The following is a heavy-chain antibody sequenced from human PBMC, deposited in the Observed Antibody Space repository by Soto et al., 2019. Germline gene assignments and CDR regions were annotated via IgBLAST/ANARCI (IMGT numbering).Heavy chain of an antibody. CDR2: IYYSGST. CDR1: GGSVSSGSYY. J-gene: IGHJ5*02. CDR3: ARAGGSYHGRWFDP. V-gene: IGHV4-61*01. Sequence: ETLSLTCTVSGGSVSSGSYYWSWIRQPPGKGLEWIGYIYYSGSTNYNPSLKSRVTISVDTSKNQFSLKLSSVTAADTAVYYCARAGGSYHGRWFDPWGQGTLVTVSS. D-gene: IGHD1-26*01.